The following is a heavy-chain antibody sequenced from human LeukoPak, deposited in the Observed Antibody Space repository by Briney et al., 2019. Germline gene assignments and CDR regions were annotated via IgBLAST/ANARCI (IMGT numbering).Heavy chain of an antibody. J-gene: IGHJ4*02. D-gene: IGHD3-10*01. V-gene: IGHV1-3*01. CDR1: GYTFTSYA. CDR3: ARLGEILPIDY. Sequence: EASVKVSCKASGYTFTSYAMHWVRQAPGQRLEWMGWINAGNGNTKYSQKFQGRVTITRDTSASTAYMELSSLRSEDTAVYYCARLGEILPIDYWGQGTLVTVSS. CDR2: INAGNGNT.